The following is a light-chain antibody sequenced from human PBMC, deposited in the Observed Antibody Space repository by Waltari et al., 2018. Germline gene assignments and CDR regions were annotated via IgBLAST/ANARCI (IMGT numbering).Light chain of an antibody. V-gene: IGKV1-5*03. J-gene: IGKJ2*01. CDR2: KAS. Sequence: DIQMTQSPSTLSASVGDRVTITCRASQSISSWLAWYQQKPGKAPKLLIYKASTLQSGVPSRFSGSGSGTDFTLTISSLQPDDFATYYCQQYHSYSYTFGQGTKLENK. CDR1: QSISSW. CDR3: QQYHSYSYT.